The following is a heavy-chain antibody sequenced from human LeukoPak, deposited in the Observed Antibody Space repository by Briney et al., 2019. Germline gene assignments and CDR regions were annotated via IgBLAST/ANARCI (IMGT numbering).Heavy chain of an antibody. J-gene: IGHJ4*02. CDR2: INPNSGGT. CDR1: GYTFTGYY. V-gene: IGHV1-2*02. CDR3: ARERYFDWSYSERYYFDY. D-gene: IGHD3-9*01. Sequence: ASVKVSCKASGYTFTGYYMHWVRQAPGQGLEWMGWINPNSGGTNYAQKFQGRVTITADKSTSTAYMELSSLRSEDTAVYYCARERYFDWSYSERYYFDYWGQGTLVTVSS.